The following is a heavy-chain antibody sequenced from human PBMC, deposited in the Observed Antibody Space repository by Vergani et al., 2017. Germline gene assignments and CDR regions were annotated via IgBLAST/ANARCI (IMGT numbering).Heavy chain of an antibody. CDR1: GGAINTDYYY. Sequence: QVQLQESGPGLVKPSQTLSLTCTVSGGAINTDYYYWGWIREPPGKGLEWIGYFYYTGNTYYNPSLNSRVTMSVDTSKNQFSLKLRSVTAADTAVYFCARVMYRDEASTGYRLEGMDIWGQGTTVTISS. D-gene: IGHD3-9*01. CDR3: ARVMYRDEASTGYRLEGMDI. J-gene: IGHJ6*02. CDR2: FYYTGNT. V-gene: IGHV4-30-4*01.